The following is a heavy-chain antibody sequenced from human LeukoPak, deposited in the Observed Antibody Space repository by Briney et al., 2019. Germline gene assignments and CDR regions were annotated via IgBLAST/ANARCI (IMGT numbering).Heavy chain of an antibody. J-gene: IGHJ4*02. V-gene: IGHV3-21*01. CDR1: GFTFSSYS. CDR3: VPHLSSGGYSVFHN. Sequence: GGSLRLSCAASGFTFSSYSMNWVRQAPGKGLEWVSSISSSSSYIYYADSVKGRFIISRDNTKNSLYLQMNSLRIEDTAVYYCVPHLSSGGYSVFHNWGQGTGVTVSS. CDR2: ISSSSSYI. D-gene: IGHD1-26*01.